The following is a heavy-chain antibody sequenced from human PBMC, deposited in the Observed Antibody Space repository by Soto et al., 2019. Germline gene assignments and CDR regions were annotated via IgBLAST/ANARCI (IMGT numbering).Heavy chain of an antibody. CDR2: VSYDGNNK. Sequence: QVQLVESGGGVVQPGRSLRLSCAASGFIFSTYAIHWVRQAPGKGLEWVAIVSYDGNNKYYADSVKGRFTVFRDNYKNTLTLHMNTLATQATAVYHYARDPRRGYRYDHYYQHGMDVWGQGTTVTVSS. V-gene: IGHV3-30-3*01. D-gene: IGHD5-18*01. J-gene: IGHJ6*02. CDR1: GFIFSTYA. CDR3: ARDPRRGYRYDHYYQHGMDV.